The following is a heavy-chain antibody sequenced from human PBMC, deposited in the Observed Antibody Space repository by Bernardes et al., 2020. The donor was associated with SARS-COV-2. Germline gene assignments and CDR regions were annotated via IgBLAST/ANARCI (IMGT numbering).Heavy chain of an antibody. Sequence: GGSLRLSCAASGFTFSSYAMSWVRQAPGKGLEWVSAISGSGGSTYYADSVKGRFTISRDNSKNTLYLQMNSLRAEDTAVYYCAKDGRGVVAANPDTAMVPVDYWGQGTLVTVSP. CDR3: AKDGRGVVAANPDTAMVPVDY. CDR2: ISGSGGST. V-gene: IGHV3-23*01. D-gene: IGHD5-18*01. J-gene: IGHJ4*02. CDR1: GFTFSSYA.